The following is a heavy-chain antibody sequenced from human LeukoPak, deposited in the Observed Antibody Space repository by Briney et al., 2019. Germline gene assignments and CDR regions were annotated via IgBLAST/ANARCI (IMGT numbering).Heavy chain of an antibody. CDR2: IIPIFGTA. D-gene: IGHD3-10*01. V-gene: IGHV1-69*01. CDR1: GGTFSSYA. CDR3: ARGVRGVIIRPLNNWFDP. J-gene: IGHJ5*02. Sequence: ASVKVSCKASGGTFSSYAISWVRQAPGQGLEWMGGIIPIFGTANYAQKFQGRVTITADESTSTAYMELSSLRSEDTAVYYCARGVRGVIIRPLNNWFDPWGQGTLVTVSS.